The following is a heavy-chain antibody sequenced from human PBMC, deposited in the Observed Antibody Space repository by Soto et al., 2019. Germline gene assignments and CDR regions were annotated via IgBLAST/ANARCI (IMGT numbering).Heavy chain of an antibody. CDR1: GDSVSSNSYY. CDR2: IYYSGST. Sequence: SETLSLTCSVSGDSVSSNSYYWTWIRQPPGEGLEWIGYIYYSGSTNYNSSLKSRLTISVDMSKNQFSLKLYSVTAADTAVYYCAREWKEPWGGMDVWGPGTTVTVSS. D-gene: IGHD7-27*01. CDR3: AREWKEPWGGMDV. J-gene: IGHJ6*02. V-gene: IGHV4-61*01.